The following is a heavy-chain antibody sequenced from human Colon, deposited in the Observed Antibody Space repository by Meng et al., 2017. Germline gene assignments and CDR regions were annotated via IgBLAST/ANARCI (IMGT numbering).Heavy chain of an antibody. J-gene: IGHJ4*02. V-gene: IGHV4-4*02. CDR1: GDSIDNSRW. CDR3: ARRRGGSGRDC. Sequence: QGSCPRLVPPSGTLSLGCVVSGDSIDNSRWWSWLRQARGKGLECIGAIYHSRSTSYNPSLQSRVTMFVDTSKNQFSLMLTPVTATDTAVYYCARRRGGSGRDCWGQGTLVTVSS. CDR2: IYHSRST. D-gene: IGHD3-10*01.